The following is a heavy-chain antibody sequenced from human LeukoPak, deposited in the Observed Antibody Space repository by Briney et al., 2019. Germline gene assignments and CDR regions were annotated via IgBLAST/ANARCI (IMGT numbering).Heavy chain of an antibody. CDR1: GFIFSDHY. CDR3: AKSSFYDFRGGGV. D-gene: IGHD3-3*01. CDR2: TGNKAKAFTT. J-gene: IGHJ6*02. V-gene: IGHV3-72*01. Sequence: GGSLRLSCAASGFIFSDHYLDWFRQGPGKGLEWVGRTGNKAKAFTTEYAASVKGRFTISRDDSKSSLYLQMNSLKIEDTAVYYCAKSSFYDFRGGGVWGPGTTVTVSS.